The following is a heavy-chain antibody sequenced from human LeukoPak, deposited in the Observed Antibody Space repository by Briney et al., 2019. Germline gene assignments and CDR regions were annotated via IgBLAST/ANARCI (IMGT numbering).Heavy chain of an antibody. J-gene: IGHJ6*03. V-gene: IGHV3-30*02. CDR2: IRYDGSNK. D-gene: IGHD6-19*01. CDR1: GFTFSSYD. CDR3: AKGSKAVLFTRDHYMDV. Sequence: GGSLRLSCAASGFTFSSYDIHWVRQAPGKGLEWVAFIRYDGSNKYYADSVRGRFTISRDNSKNTMYLQMNSLRAEDTAVYFCAKGSKAVLFTRDHYMDVWGKGTTVTISS.